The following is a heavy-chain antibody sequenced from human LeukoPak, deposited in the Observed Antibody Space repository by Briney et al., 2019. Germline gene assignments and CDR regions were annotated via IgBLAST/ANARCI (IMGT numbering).Heavy chain of an antibody. CDR2: ISSGSSTK. J-gene: IGHJ4*02. D-gene: IGHD5-12*01. CDR3: ARDGGYSGYVIDY. CDR1: GFTFSNYA. V-gene: IGHV3-48*02. Sequence: GGSLRLSCAASGFTFSNYAMYWVRQAPGKGLEWVSFISSGSSTKNYAESVERRFTISRDNAKNSLNLQMNSQRDEDTALYYCARDGGYSGYVIDYWGQGTLVTVSS.